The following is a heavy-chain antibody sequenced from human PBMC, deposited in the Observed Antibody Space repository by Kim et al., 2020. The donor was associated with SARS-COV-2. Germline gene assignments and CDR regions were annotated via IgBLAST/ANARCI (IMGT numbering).Heavy chain of an antibody. CDR3: AREEPQAPSYPDY. Sequence: GGSLRLSCAASGFTFSSYAMHWVRQAPGKGLEWVAVISYDGSNKYYADSVKGRFTISRDNSKNTLYLQMNSLRAEDTAVYYCAREEPQAPSYPDYWGREPWSPSPQ. J-gene: IGHJ4*02. V-gene: IGHV3-30*04. D-gene: IGHD3-16*02. CDR1: GFTFSSYA. CDR2: ISYDGSNK.